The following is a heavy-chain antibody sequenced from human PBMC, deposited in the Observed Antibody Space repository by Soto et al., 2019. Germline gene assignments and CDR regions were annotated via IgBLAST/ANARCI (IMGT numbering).Heavy chain of an antibody. V-gene: IGHV3-30*18. J-gene: IGHJ4*02. CDR3: AKDRGIAAAGNRYYFDY. CDR1: GFTFSNYG. Sequence: QVQLVESGGGVVQPGRSVRLSCAASGFTFSNYGMHWVRQAPGKGLEWVAVISYDGDNKYYADSVKGRFTISRDNSKNTLYLQMNSLGAEDTAVYYCAKDRGIAAAGNRYYFDYWGQGTLVTVSS. D-gene: IGHD6-13*01. CDR2: ISYDGDNK.